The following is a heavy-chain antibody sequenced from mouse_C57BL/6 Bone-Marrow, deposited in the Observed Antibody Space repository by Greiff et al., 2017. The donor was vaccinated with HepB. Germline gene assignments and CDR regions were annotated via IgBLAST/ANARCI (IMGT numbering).Heavy chain of an antibody. Sequence: EVHLVESGEGLVKPGGSLKLSCAASGFTFSSYAMSWVRQTPEKRLEWVAYISSGGDYIYYADTVKGRFTISRDNARNTLYLHMSSLKSEDTAMYYCTRGDYSNLYYAMDYWGQGTSVTVSS. V-gene: IGHV5-9-1*02. J-gene: IGHJ4*01. CDR3: TRGDYSNLYYAMDY. CDR1: GFTFSSYA. D-gene: IGHD2-5*01. CDR2: ISSGGDYI.